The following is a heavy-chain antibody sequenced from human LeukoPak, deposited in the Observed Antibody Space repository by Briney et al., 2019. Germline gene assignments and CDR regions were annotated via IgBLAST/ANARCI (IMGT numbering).Heavy chain of an antibody. Sequence: GRSLRLSCAASGFTFNSYSMSWVRQAPGKGLERVSYISSSDTSIYYADPVKGRFPIPRTNAKNSLSLQMNSLRAEDTAVYYCARASPVASTQHFDYWGQGTLVTVSS. CDR3: ARASPVASTQHFDY. V-gene: IGHV3-48*01. CDR2: ISSSDTSI. CDR1: GFTFNSYS. J-gene: IGHJ4*02. D-gene: IGHD6-19*01.